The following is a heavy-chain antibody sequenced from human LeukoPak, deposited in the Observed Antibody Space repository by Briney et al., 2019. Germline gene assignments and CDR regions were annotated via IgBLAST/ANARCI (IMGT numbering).Heavy chain of an antibody. CDR1: GGTFSSYA. J-gene: IGHJ6*02. D-gene: IGHD5-12*01. Sequence: GASVKVSCKASGGTFSSYAISWVRQAPGQGLEWMGGIIPIFGTANYAQKFQGRVTITADESTSTAYMELSSLRSEDTAVYYCARETSGYGYYGMDVWGQGTTVTVSS. CDR3: ARETSGYGYYGMDV. CDR2: IIPIFGTA. V-gene: IGHV1-69*13.